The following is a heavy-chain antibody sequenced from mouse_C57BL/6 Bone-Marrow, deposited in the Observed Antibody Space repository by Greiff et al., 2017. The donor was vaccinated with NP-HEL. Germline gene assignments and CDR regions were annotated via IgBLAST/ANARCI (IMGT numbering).Heavy chain of an antibody. Sequence: QVQLKQPGAELVKPGASVKLSCKASGYTFTSYWMHWVKQRPGQGLEWIGMIHPNSGSTNYNEKFKSKATLTVDKSSSTAYMQLSSLTSEDSAVYYCARWDGNYVFFAYWGQGTLVTVSA. D-gene: IGHD2-1*01. J-gene: IGHJ3*01. V-gene: IGHV1-64*01. CDR3: ARWDGNYVFFAY. CDR2: IHPNSGST. CDR1: GYTFTSYW.